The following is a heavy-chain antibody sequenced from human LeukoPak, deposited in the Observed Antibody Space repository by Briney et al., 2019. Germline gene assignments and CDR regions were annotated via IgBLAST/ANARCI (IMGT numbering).Heavy chain of an antibody. J-gene: IGHJ4*02. CDR1: GFTFSSYS. CDR3: AREGGQYCSSTSSYREGFDY. D-gene: IGHD2-2*01. V-gene: IGHV3-48*01. Sequence: GGSLRLSCAASGFTFSSYSMNWVRQAPGKGLEWVSYISSSSSTIYYADSVKGRFTISRDNAKNSLYLQMNSLRAEDTAVYYCAREGGQYCSSTSSYREGFDYRGQGTLVTVSS. CDR2: ISSSSSTI.